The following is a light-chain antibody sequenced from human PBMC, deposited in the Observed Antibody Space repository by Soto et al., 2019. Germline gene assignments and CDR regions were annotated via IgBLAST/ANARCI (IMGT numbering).Light chain of an antibody. Sequence: DIQMTQSPSSLSASVGDRVTITCRASQSISNYLHWYQQTPGRAPKLVIYSASSLHRGVPSRFSGSGAGTEFTLTISSLQPEDCATYYGHQTYNSPLTFGGGTKVEI. CDR1: QSISNY. CDR2: SAS. V-gene: IGKV1-39*01. J-gene: IGKJ4*01. CDR3: HQTYNSPLT.